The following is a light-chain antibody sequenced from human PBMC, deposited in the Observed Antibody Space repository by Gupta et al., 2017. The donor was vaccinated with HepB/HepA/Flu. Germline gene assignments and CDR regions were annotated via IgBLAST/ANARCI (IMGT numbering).Light chain of an antibody. V-gene: IGLV2-14*01. J-gene: IGLJ3*02. CDR3: SSYTSSSPLV. Sequence: QSALTQPASVSGSPGQSITISCTGTSRDVGGYNYVSCYQQQRGKPPKLMIYDVSNRPSGVSNRFSGSKSGNTASLTISGLQAEDEADYYCSSYTSSSPLVFGGGTKLTVL. CDR1: SRDVGGYNY. CDR2: DVS.